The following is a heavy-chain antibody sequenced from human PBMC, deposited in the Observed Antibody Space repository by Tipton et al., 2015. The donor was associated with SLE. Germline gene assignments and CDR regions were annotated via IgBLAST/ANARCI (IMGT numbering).Heavy chain of an antibody. V-gene: IGHV3-74*01. Sequence: GSLRLSCAASGFTFSSYWMHWVRQAPGKGLVWVSRIHSDGSNTGYADSVKGRFTISRDNAKNTLYLQMNSLRAEDTAVYYCARGRSSGWLSYYYYYGMDVWGQGTTVTVSS. D-gene: IGHD6-19*01. J-gene: IGHJ6*02. CDR2: IHSDGSNT. CDR3: ARGRSSGWLSYYYYYGMDV. CDR1: GFTFSSYW.